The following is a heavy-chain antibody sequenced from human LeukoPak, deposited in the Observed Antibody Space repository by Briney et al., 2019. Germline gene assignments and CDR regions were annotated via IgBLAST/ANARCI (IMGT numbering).Heavy chain of an antibody. CDR3: AKKRIFPYYFDY. Sequence: TGGSLRLSCAASGFTFSSYGMHWVRQAPGKGLEWVAFIRYDGSNKYYADSVKGRFTISRDNSKNTLYLQMNSLRAEDTAVYYCAKKRIFPYYFDYWGQGTLVTVSS. CDR2: IRYDGSNK. CDR1: GFTFSSYG. V-gene: IGHV3-30*02. J-gene: IGHJ4*02.